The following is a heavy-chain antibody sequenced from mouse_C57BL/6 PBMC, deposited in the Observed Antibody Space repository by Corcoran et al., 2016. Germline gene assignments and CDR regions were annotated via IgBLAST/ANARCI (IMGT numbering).Heavy chain of an antibody. CDR2: INPNNGGT. J-gene: IGHJ3*01. CDR3: AREGDGRFAY. Sequence: EVQLQPSGPELVKPGASVKIPCKASGYTFTDYNMDWVKQSHGKSLEWIGDINPNNGGTIYNQKFKGKATLTVDKSSSTAYMELRSLTSEDTAVYYCAREGDGRFAYWGQGTLVTVSA. V-gene: IGHV1-18*01. CDR1: GYTFTDYN.